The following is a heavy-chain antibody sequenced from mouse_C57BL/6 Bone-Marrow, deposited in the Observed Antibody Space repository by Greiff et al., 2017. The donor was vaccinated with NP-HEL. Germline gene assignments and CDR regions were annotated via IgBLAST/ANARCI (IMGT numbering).Heavy chain of an antibody. CDR1: GYTFTSYW. D-gene: IGHD4-1*01. CDR3: APQTGGWYFDV. V-gene: IGHV1-64*01. J-gene: IGHJ1*03. CDR2: IHPNSGST. Sequence: QVQLQQPGAELVKPGASVKLSCKASGYTFTSYWMHWVKQRPGQGLEWIGMIHPNSGSTNYNEKFKSKATLTVDKSSSTAYMQLSSLTSEDSAVYYCAPQTGGWYFDVWGTGTTVTVSS.